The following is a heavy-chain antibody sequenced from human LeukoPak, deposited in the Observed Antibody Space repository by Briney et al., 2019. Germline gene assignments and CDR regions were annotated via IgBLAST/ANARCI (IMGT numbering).Heavy chain of an antibody. Sequence: SETLSLTCTVSGGSISSSYWTWIRQPAGKGLEWIGCIQTSGSTNYNPSLKSRGTMSVDTSKNQFSLKLTSVTAADTAVYYCARAPEEYSSGWYDYWGQGTLVTVSS. J-gene: IGHJ4*02. D-gene: IGHD6-19*01. V-gene: IGHV4-4*07. CDR2: IQTSGST. CDR3: ARAPEEYSSGWYDY. CDR1: GGSISSSY.